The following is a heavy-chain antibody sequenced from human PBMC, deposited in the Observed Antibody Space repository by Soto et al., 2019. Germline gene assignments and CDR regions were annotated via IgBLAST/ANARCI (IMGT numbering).Heavy chain of an antibody. CDR2: ISYDGSNK. V-gene: IGHV3-30*18. Sequence: ESVGGVIQPGRSLRLSCAASGFTFSNYGMHWVRQAPGKGLEWVAVISYDGSNKYYSDSVKGRFTISRDNSKNTLYLQMNSLRGEDTAVYNCAKAVGYCSSTSCRDYYYYYGMDVWGQGTTVTVSS. J-gene: IGHJ6*02. CDR3: AKAVGYCSSTSCRDYYYYYGMDV. CDR1: GFTFSNYG. D-gene: IGHD2-2*01.